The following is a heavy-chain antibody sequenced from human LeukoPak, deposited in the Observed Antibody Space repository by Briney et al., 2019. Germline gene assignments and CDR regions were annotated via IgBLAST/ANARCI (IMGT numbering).Heavy chain of an antibody. J-gene: IGHJ4*02. CDR3: ARCFFCSSWVFDL. D-gene: IGHD6-13*01. V-gene: IGHV1-2*02. Sequence: GASVNVSCKASGYTFTGHYLHWVRQAPGQGLEWVGWINPYTGATKTAQRFQGRVTLTRDTSISTASMELSRLSSDDTAVYYCARCFFCSSWVFDLWGPGTLVSVSS. CDR2: INPYTGAT. CDR1: GYTFTGHY.